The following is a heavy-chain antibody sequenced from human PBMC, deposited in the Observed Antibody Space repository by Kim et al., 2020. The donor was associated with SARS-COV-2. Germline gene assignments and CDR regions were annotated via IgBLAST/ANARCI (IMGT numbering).Heavy chain of an antibody. CDR1: GYTFTSYG. Sequence: ASVKVSCKASGYTFTSYGISWVRQAPGQGLEWMGWISAYNGNTNYAQKLQGRVTMTTDTSTSTAYMELRSLRSDDTAVYYCAREGRNYGSGSSQGDYYYYGMDVWGQGTTVTVSS. V-gene: IGHV1-18*01. CDR2: ISAYNGNT. D-gene: IGHD3-10*01. CDR3: AREGRNYGSGSSQGDYYYYGMDV. J-gene: IGHJ6*02.